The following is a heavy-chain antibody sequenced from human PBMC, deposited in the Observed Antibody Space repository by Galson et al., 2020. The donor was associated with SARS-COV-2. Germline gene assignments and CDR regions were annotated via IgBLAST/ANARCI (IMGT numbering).Heavy chain of an antibody. CDR2: IDWDDQK. J-gene: IGHJ4*02. Sequence: SGPTLVKPTQTLTLTCTFSGFSLSTSGMTVGWIRQPPGKALEWLARIDWDDQKFFTTSLETRLAISKDTSKNQVVLSLTNMSPEDTATYYCARIRGDAFDYWGQGTLLTVS. CDR3: ARIRGDAFDY. D-gene: IGHD3-10*01. CDR1: GFSLSTSGMT. V-gene: IGHV2-70*04.